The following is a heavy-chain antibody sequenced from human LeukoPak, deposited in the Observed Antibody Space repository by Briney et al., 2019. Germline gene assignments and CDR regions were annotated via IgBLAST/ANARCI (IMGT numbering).Heavy chain of an antibody. Sequence: PGGSLRLSCAASGFTFSSYGMHWVRQAPGKGLEWVAFIRYDGSNKYYADSVKGRSTISRDNSKNTLYLQMNSLRAEDTAVYYCAKDVLGGSYPLYFDYWGQGTLVTVSS. V-gene: IGHV3-30*02. CDR1: GFTFSSYG. CDR3: AKDVLGGSYPLYFDY. D-gene: IGHD1-26*01. CDR2: IRYDGSNK. J-gene: IGHJ4*02.